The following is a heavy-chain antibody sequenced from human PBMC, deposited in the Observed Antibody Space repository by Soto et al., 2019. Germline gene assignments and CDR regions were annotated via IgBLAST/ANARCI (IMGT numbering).Heavy chain of an antibody. CDR3: ARSYGSGYRAFDY. CDR2: VNPIVSMS. Sequence: QVQLVQSGAEVKRPGSSVKVSCKASGDTFNFYSINWVRQAPGLGLEWMGRVNPIVSMSNYAQKFQGRVTMTADRSTSTAYMALRSLRAEGTAIDYCARSYGSGYRAFDYWGRGALVTVSS. V-gene: IGHV1-69*02. J-gene: IGHJ4*02. D-gene: IGHD3-10*01. CDR1: GDTFNFYS.